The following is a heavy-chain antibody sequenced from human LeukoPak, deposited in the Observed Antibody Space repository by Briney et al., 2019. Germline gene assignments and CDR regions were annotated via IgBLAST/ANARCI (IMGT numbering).Heavy chain of an antibody. J-gene: IGHJ4*02. D-gene: IGHD4-17*01. CDR3: ARDLPYGDYNGGLDY. Sequence: GGSLRLSCAASGFTFSSYGMHWVRQAPGKGLEWVAVIWYDGSNKYYADSVKGRFTISRDNSKNTLYLQTNSLRAEDTAVYYCARDLPYGDYNGGLDYWGQGTLVTVSS. CDR2: IWYDGSNK. CDR1: GFTFSSYG. V-gene: IGHV3-33*01.